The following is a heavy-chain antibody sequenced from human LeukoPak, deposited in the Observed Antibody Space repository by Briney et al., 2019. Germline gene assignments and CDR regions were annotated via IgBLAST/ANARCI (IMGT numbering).Heavy chain of an antibody. Sequence: SETLSLTCTVSGGSISSYYWSWIRQPPGKGLEWIGYIYYSGNTNYNPSLKSRVTISVDTSKNQFSLKLSSVTAADTAVYYCARDHTAVKAFDIWGQGTMVTVSS. CDR2: IYYSGNT. D-gene: IGHD5-18*01. J-gene: IGHJ3*02. V-gene: IGHV4-59*01. CDR3: ARDHTAVKAFDI. CDR1: GGSISSYY.